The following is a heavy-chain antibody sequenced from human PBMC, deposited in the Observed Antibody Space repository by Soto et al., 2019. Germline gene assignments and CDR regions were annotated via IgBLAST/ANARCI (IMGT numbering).Heavy chain of an antibody. CDR1: GGSISSSSYY. D-gene: IGHD3-3*01. CDR2: IYYSGST. Sequence: PSETLSLTCTVSGGSISSSSYYWGWIRQPPGKGLEWIGSIYYSGSTYYNPSLKSRVTISVDTSKNQFSLKLSSVTAADTAVYYCARTYYDFWSSYYQESTYFDYWGQGTLVTVSS. V-gene: IGHV4-39*01. CDR3: ARTYYDFWSSYYQESTYFDY. J-gene: IGHJ4*02.